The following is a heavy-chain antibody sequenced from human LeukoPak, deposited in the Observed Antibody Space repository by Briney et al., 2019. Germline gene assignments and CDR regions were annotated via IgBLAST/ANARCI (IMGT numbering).Heavy chain of an antibody. Sequence: ASVKVSCKASGGTFSSYAISWVRQAPGQGLEWMGRIIPILGIANYAQKFQGRVTITADKSTSTAYMEPSSLRSEDTAVYYCARDRIAAAARDFDYWGQGTLVTVSS. V-gene: IGHV1-69*04. J-gene: IGHJ4*02. D-gene: IGHD6-13*01. CDR1: GGTFSSYA. CDR3: ARDRIAAAARDFDY. CDR2: IIPILGIA.